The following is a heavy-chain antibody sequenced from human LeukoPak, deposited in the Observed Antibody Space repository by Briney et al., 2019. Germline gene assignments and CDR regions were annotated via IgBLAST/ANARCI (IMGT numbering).Heavy chain of an antibody. CDR3: ARSIVVVPAALPPDYYYYYMDV. J-gene: IGHJ6*03. V-gene: IGHV3-30-3*01. D-gene: IGHD2-2*01. Sequence: GGSLRLSCAASGFTFSSYAMHWVRQAPGKGLEWVAVISYDGSNKYYADSVKGRFTISRDNSKNTLYLQMNSLRAEDTAVYYCARSIVVVPAALPPDYYYYYMDVWGKGTTVTVSS. CDR2: ISYDGSNK. CDR1: GFTFSSYA.